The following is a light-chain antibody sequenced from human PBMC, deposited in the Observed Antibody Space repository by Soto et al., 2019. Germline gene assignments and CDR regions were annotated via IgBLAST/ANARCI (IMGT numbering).Light chain of an antibody. CDR1: QSVSTN. J-gene: IGKJ1*01. V-gene: IGKV3-15*01. CDR2: FAS. CDR3: QQYDKWPRT. Sequence: EIVMTQSPATLSVSPGERAALSCRASQSVSTNLAWYQQKHGQPPRLLIYFASTRATTVPARFTAGGSGTELTITISSLQSDDLEVYYCQQYDKWPRTFGQGTKVDIK.